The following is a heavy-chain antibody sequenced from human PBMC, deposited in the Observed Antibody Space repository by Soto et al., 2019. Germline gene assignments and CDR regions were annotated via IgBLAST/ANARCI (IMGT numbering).Heavy chain of an antibody. CDR3: ARHLDYYDSSGYYGRHWYFDL. V-gene: IGHV4-39*01. CDR2: IYYSGST. D-gene: IGHD3-22*01. J-gene: IGHJ2*01. CDR1: GGSISSSSYY. Sequence: SETLSLTCTVSGGSISSSSYYWGWIRQPPGKGLEWIGSIYYSGSTYYNPPLKSRVTISVDTSKNQFSLKLSSVTAADTAVYYCARHLDYYDSSGYYGRHWYFDLWGRGTLVTVSS.